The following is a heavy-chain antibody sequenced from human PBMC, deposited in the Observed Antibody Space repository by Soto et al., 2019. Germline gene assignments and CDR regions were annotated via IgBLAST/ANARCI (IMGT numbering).Heavy chain of an antibody. Sequence: QVQLVQSGAEVKKPGSSVKVSCKASGGTFSSYAISWVRQAPGQGLEWMGGIIPIFGTANYAQKFQGRVTITADESTSTAYMELSSLRSEDTAVHYCARESTTPRFLGPVRMDSSGYYYRDAFDIWGQGTMVTVSS. V-gene: IGHV1-69*01. J-gene: IGHJ3*02. CDR2: IIPIFGTA. D-gene: IGHD3-22*01. CDR1: GGTFSSYA. CDR3: ARESTTPRFLGPVRMDSSGYYYRDAFDI.